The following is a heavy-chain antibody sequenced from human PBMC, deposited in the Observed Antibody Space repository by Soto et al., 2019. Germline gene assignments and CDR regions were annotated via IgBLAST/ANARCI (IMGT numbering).Heavy chain of an antibody. V-gene: IGHV3-21*01. D-gene: IGHD3-16*01. CDR1: GFTFSSYA. J-gene: IGHJ6*02. CDR2: ISSSSSYI. CDR3: ARGGPNWDYYFYGMDV. Sequence: TGGSLRLSCSASGFTFSSYAMHWVRQAPGEGQGLRRGLEWVSSISSSSSYIYYADSVKGRFTISRDNARESLYLQMNSLRAADTAVYYCARGGPNWDYYFYGMDVWGQGTTVTV.